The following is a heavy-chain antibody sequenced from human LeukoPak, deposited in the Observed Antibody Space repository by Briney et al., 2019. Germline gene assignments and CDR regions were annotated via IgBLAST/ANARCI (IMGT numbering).Heavy chain of an antibody. V-gene: IGHV4-59*01. CDR1: GGSISSYY. Sequence: SETLSLTCTVSGGSISSYYWSWIRQPPGKGLEWIGYIYYSGSTNYNPSLKSRVTISVDTSKNQFSLKLSSVTAADTAVYYCARERPDILTGYYYRNWFDPWGQGTLVTVSS. J-gene: IGHJ5*02. D-gene: IGHD3-9*01. CDR3: ARERPDILTGYYYRNWFDP. CDR2: IYYSGST.